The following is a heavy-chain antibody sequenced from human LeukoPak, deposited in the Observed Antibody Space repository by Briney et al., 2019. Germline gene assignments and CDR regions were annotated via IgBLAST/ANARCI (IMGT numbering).Heavy chain of an antibody. CDR1: GYTFTGYY. D-gene: IGHD2-2*01. J-gene: IGHJ5*02. CDR2: INPNSGGT. V-gene: IGHV1-2*02. Sequence: GASVKVSCKASGYTFTGYYMHWVRQAPGQGLEWMEWINPNSGGTNYAQEFQGRVTMTRDTSISTAYMELSRLRSDDTAVYYCAREEYQLLFPGGNWFDPWGQGTLVTVSS. CDR3: AREEYQLLFPGGNWFDP.